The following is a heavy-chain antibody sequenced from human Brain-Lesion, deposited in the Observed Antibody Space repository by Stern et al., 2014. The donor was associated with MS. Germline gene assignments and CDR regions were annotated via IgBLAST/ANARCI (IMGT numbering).Heavy chain of an antibody. Sequence: VHLVESGPGLVKPSQTLSLSCTVSGGSISSGGYYWSWIRQPAGKGLEWIGRIFNSGSTSYNPSLQSRVTISIETHQNQFSPRENSMPAADTAVYYCARGRVVPGFQYYATDVWGQGTTVIVSS. D-gene: IGHD2-2*01. V-gene: IGHV4-61*02. CDR2: IFNSGST. CDR3: ARGRVVPGFQYYATDV. J-gene: IGHJ6*02. CDR1: GGSISSGGYY.